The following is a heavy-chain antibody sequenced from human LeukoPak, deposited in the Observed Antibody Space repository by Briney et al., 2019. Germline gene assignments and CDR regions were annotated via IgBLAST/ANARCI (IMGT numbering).Heavy chain of an antibody. V-gene: IGHV4-38-2*02. Sequence: SETLSLTCTVSGYSISSGYYWGWIRQPPGKGLEWIGRIYHSGSTYYNPSLKSRVTISVDTSKNQFSLKLSSVTAADTAVYYCARKTIFGVVLAPSFDYWGQGTLVTVSP. CDR2: IYHSGST. D-gene: IGHD3-3*01. CDR3: ARKTIFGVVLAPSFDY. J-gene: IGHJ4*02. CDR1: GYSISSGYY.